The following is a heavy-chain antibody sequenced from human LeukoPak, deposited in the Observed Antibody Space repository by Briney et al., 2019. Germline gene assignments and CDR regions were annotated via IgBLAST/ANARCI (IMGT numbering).Heavy chain of an antibody. CDR3: AELGITMIGGV. Sequence: GGSLRLSCSASGFTFSSYEINWVRQAPGKGLEWVSYISSSGSTIYYADSVKGRFTISRDNAKNSLYLQMNSLRAEDTAVYYCAELGITMIGGVWGKGTTVTISS. J-gene: IGHJ6*04. V-gene: IGHV3-48*03. CDR2: ISSSGSTI. CDR1: GFTFSSYE. D-gene: IGHD3-10*02.